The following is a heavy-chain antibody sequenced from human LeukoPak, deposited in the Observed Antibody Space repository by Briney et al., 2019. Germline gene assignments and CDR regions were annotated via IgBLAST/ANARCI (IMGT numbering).Heavy chain of an antibody. J-gene: IGHJ3*02. D-gene: IGHD1-26*01. CDR3: ATLESYGSYSLDAFDI. Sequence: VASVKVSCKASGYTFTSYYMHWVRQAPGQGLEWMGIINPSGGSTSYAQKFQGRVTMTEDTSTDTAYMELCSLRSEDTAVYYCATLESYGSYSLDAFDIWGQGTMVTVSS. CDR1: GYTFTSYY. CDR2: INPSGGST. V-gene: IGHV1-46*01.